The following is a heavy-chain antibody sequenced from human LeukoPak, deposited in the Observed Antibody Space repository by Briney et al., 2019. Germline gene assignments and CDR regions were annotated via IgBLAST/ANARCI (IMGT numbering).Heavy chain of an antibody. CDR1: GSFMSCYY. CDR3: ARGGSSSWWYFDF. D-gene: IGHD2-2*01. CDR2: ISYGGNT. Sequence: SSILFFSCTASGSFMSCYYWILIRQPPGRVLEWVGYISYGGNTYYSPSFKSRVTISVDTSKNPFYLKLSSVTAADTAVYYCARGGSSSWWYFDFWGRGTLVTVSS. V-gene: IGHV4-59*12. J-gene: IGHJ2*01.